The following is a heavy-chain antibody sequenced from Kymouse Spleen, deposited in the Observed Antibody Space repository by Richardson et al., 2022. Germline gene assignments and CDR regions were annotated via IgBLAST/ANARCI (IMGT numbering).Heavy chain of an antibody. CDR3: ARGGEWELPYFDY. V-gene: IGHV4-34*01. J-gene: IGHJ4*02. CDR1: GGSFSGYY. CDR2: INHSGST. D-gene: IGHD1-26*01. Sequence: QVQLQQWGAGLLKPSETLSLTCAVYGGSFSGYYWSWIRQPPGKGLEWIGEINHSGSTNYNPSLKSRVTISVDTSKNQFSLKLSSVTAADTAVYYCARGGEWELPYFDYWGQGTLVTVSS.